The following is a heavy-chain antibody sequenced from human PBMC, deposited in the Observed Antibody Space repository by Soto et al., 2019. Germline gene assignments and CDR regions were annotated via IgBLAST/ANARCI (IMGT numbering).Heavy chain of an antibody. CDR2: IYPSDSDT. CDR3: VTKGYCSSSGCYAPY. J-gene: IGHJ4*02. CDR1: GYSFTSYW. D-gene: IGHD2-2*01. Sequence: LGESLKISCKGSGYSFTSYWIAWVRQMPGKGLEWMGIIYPSDSDTRYSPSFQGQVTMSADKSISTAYLQMNSLRAEDTAVYYCVTKGYCSSSGCYAPYCGQGTLVTVSS. V-gene: IGHV5-51*01.